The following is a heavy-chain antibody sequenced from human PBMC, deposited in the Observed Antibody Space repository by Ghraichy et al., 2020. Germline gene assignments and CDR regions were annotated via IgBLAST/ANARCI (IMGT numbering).Heavy chain of an antibody. V-gene: IGHV3-23*01. CDR2: ISGGAGDS. Sequence: GGSLRLSCTASGFTLNNYALNWVRRAPGKGLEWVSSISGGAGDSYYADSVKGRFTISRDDSKQTLFLQMHTLRAEDTAIYYCAKGIGYDSGWTSGTFDSWGQGTRVTVSS. J-gene: IGHJ4*02. D-gene: IGHD6-19*01. CDR3: AKGIGYDSGWTSGTFDS. CDR1: GFTLNNYA.